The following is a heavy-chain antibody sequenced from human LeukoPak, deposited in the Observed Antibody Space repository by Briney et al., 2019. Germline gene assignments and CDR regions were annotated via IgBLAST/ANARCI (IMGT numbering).Heavy chain of an antibody. CDR1: GGSVSTGTYY. J-gene: IGHJ5*02. D-gene: IGHD3-22*01. Sequence: PSETLSLTCTVSGGSVSTGTYYWSWIRQPPGKGLEWIAYIYYSGSTNYNPSLMSRVTISVDTSKNQFSLKLSSVTAADTAVYYCARRNYYDSSGVSGWFDPWGQGTLVTVSS. V-gene: IGHV4-61*01. CDR3: ARRNYYDSSGVSGWFDP. CDR2: IYYSGST.